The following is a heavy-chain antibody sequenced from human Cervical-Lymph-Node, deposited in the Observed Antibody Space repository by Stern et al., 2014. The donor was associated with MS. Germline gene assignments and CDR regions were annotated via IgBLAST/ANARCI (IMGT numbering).Heavy chain of an antibody. CDR1: GYDFTGYY. D-gene: IGHD4-11*01. V-gene: IGHV1-2*06. CDR3: AKVYSASGYFED. J-gene: IGHJ4*02. CDR2: INPTSGGT. Sequence: QVQLVQSGAEVKEPGASVKVSCKTFGYDFTGYYLHWMRQAPGPGPEWVGRINPTSGGTNDAQKFQGRITLTRDTSVSTAYMELSRLTSGDTALYYCAKVYSASGYFEDWGQGTQVTVSS.